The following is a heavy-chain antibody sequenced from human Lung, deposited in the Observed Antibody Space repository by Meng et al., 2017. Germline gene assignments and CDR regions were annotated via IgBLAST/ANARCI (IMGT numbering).Heavy chain of an antibody. D-gene: IGHD4-17*01. CDR3: ARAPDYGVGTWFDP. CDR1: GGSISSGGYY. Sequence: QVQLQESGPGLVKPSQTLLLTCAVSGGSISSGGYYWSWIRQHPGKGLEWIGYTFYTGSAYYNPSLKSRVTITPDTSKNQFSLRLTSVTAADTAVYYCARAPDYGVGTWFDPWGQGTLVTVSS. V-gene: IGHV4-31*11. J-gene: IGHJ5*02. CDR2: TFYTGSA.